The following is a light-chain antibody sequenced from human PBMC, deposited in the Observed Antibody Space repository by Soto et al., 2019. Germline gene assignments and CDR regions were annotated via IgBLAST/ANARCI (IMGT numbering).Light chain of an antibody. CDR3: QQRYSTPIYT. CDR2: SAS. V-gene: IGKV1-39*01. Sequence: DIQMTQSPSSLSASIGDTVTITCRASQTVNSYLNWYQQKPGEAPKLLIYSASTLQNGVPSRFAGSGSGTLFTLTISSLQPEDFAVYYCQQRYSTPIYTFGQGTWLDLK. CDR1: QTVNSY. J-gene: IGKJ2*01.